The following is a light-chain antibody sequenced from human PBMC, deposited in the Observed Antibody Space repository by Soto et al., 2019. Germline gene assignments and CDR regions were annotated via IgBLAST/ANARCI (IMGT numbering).Light chain of an antibody. Sequence: EIVMTQSPATLSVSPGERATLSCRASQSVSSNVAWYQQKPGQAPRLLIYGASTRATGVPARFSGSGSGTEFSLTISSLESEDFAVYFCQQYNLWPPVTFGGGTKVEI. J-gene: IGKJ4*01. V-gene: IGKV3-15*01. CDR2: GAS. CDR1: QSVSSN. CDR3: QQYNLWPPVT.